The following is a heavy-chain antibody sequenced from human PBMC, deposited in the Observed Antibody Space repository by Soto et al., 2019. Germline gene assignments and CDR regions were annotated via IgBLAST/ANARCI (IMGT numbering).Heavy chain of an antibody. J-gene: IGHJ6*03. D-gene: IGHD1-7*01. CDR1: GYTFTSYG. V-gene: IGHV1-18*01. CDR3: ARLFTITGTTFSYYYYYYMDV. CDR2: ISVYNGNT. Sequence: GASVKVSCKASGYTFTSYGITWVRRAPGQGLEYMGWISVYNGNTNYAQKLQGRVTMTTDTSTSTAYMELRSLRSDDTAVYYCARLFTITGTTFSYYYYYYMDVWGKGTTVTVSS.